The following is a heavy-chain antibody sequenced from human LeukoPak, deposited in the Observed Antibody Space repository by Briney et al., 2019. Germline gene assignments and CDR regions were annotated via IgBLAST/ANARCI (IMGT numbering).Heavy chain of an antibody. Sequence: PGGSLRLSCAASGFTVSSNYMSWVRQAPGKGLEWVSVIYSGGSTYYADSVKGRFTISRDNSKNTLYLQMNSLRAEDTAVYYCAKRSTIFGVVMGSAFDIWGQGTMVTVSS. CDR2: IYSGGST. CDR1: GFTVSSNY. D-gene: IGHD3-3*01. J-gene: IGHJ3*02. CDR3: AKRSTIFGVVMGSAFDI. V-gene: IGHV3-53*01.